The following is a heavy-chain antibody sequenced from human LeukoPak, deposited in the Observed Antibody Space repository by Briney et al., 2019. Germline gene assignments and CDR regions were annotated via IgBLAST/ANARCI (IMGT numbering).Heavy chain of an antibody. J-gene: IGHJ5*02. CDR3: AGKSSWYHWFDP. Sequence: SETLSLTCTVSGYSISSGYYWGWIRQPPGKGLEWIGSIYHSGSTYYNPSLKSRVTISVDTSKNQFSLKLSSVTAADTAVYYCAGKSSWYHWFDPWGQGTLVTVSS. D-gene: IGHD6-13*01. CDR2: IYHSGST. CDR1: GYSISSGYY. V-gene: IGHV4-38-2*02.